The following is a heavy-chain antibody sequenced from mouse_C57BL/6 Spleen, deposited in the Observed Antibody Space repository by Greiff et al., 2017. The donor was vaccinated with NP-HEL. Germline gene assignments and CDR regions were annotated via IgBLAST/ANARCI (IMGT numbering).Heavy chain of an antibody. J-gene: IGHJ3*01. CDR1: GYAFSSYW. Sequence: QVQLKESGAELVKPGASVKISCKASGYAFSSYWMNWVKQRPGKGLEWIGQIYPGDGDTNYNGKCKGKATLTADKSSSTAYMQLSSLTSEDSAVYFCARKETGAWFAYWGQGTLVTVSA. CDR3: ARKETGAWFAY. D-gene: IGHD4-1*01. CDR2: IYPGDGDT. V-gene: IGHV1-80*01.